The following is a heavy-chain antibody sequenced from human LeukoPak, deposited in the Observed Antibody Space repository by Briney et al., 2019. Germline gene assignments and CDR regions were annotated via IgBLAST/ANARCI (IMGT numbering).Heavy chain of an antibody. D-gene: IGHD1-26*01. J-gene: IGHJ3*02. Sequence: GRSLRLSCAGSRFIFSNYAMHWVRQAPGKGLEWVAVIWYGGSNKYYADSVKGRFTISRDNSKNTLYLQMNSLRAEDTAVYYCAKGGVGATHDAFDIWGQGTMVTVSS. V-gene: IGHV3-30*04. CDR1: RFIFSNYA. CDR2: IWYGGSNK. CDR3: AKGGVGATHDAFDI.